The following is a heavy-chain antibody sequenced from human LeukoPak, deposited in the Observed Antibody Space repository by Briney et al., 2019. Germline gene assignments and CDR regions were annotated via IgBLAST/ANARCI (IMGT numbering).Heavy chain of an antibody. V-gene: IGHV3-66*01. CDR1: GFTVSSNY. J-gene: IGHJ4*02. CDR2: IYSGGST. Sequence: GGSLRLSCAASGFTVSSNYMSWVRQAPGKGLEWVSVIYSGGSTYYADSVKGRFTISRDNSKNTLYLQMNSLRAEDTAVYYCADVTMVRGSRGYWGQGTLVTVSS. D-gene: IGHD3-10*01. CDR3: ADVTMVRGSRGY.